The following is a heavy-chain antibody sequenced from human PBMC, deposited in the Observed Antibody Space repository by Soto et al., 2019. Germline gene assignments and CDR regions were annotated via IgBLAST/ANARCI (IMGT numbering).Heavy chain of an antibody. V-gene: IGHV4-31*03. J-gene: IGHJ4*02. D-gene: IGHD1-1*01. CDR1: GGSISSGGYY. Sequence: SETLSLTCTVSGGSISSGGYYWSWIRQHPGKGLEWIGYIYYSGTTYYNPSLKSRVTISVDTSKNQFSLNLSSVTAADTAVYYCAREDNDYFDYWGQGTLVTVSS. CDR3: AREDNDYFDY. CDR2: IYYSGTT.